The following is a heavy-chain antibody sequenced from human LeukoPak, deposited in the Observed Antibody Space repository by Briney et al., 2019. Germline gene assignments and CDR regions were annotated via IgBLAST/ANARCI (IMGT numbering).Heavy chain of an antibody. Sequence: SETLSLTCTVSGGSINSCYWSWIRQPAGKGLEWIGRIYSSGSTNYNPSLKSRVSTSVDTSKNQFSLKLTSVTVADTAVYYCARGGKATVVTMWGQGILVTVSS. CDR2: IYSSGST. CDR3: ARGGKATVVTM. J-gene: IGHJ4*02. D-gene: IGHD4-23*01. CDR1: GGSINSCY. V-gene: IGHV4-4*07.